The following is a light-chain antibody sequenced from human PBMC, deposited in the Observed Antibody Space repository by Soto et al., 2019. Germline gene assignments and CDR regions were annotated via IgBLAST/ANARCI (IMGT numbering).Light chain of an antibody. Sequence: QSVLTQPPSVSGAPGQRVTISCSGSSSNIGGNSVSWYQQLPGTAPKLLIYDDDKRPSGIPDRFSGSKSGTSATLGITGFQTGDEADYYCGSWDSSLSAYVFGTGDKVPVL. CDR2: DDD. J-gene: IGLJ1*01. CDR1: SSNIGGNS. V-gene: IGLV1-51*01. CDR3: GSWDSSLSAYV.